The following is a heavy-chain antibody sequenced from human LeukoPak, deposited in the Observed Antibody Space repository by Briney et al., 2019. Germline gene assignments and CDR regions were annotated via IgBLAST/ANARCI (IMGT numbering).Heavy chain of an antibody. V-gene: IGHV3-23*01. CDR1: GFTFSSYA. J-gene: IGHJ4*02. Sequence: QSGGSLRLSCAASGFTFSSYAMSWVRQAAGKGMEWVSAISGSGGSTYYADSVKGRFTISGDNSKNTLYLQMNSLRAEDTAVYYCAKDTRYCSSTSCYTFDYWGQGTLVTVSS. D-gene: IGHD2-2*02. CDR2: ISGSGGST. CDR3: AKDTRYCSSTSCYTFDY.